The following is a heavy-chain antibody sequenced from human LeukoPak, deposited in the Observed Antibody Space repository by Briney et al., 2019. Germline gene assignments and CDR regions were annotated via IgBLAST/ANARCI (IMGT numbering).Heavy chain of an antibody. V-gene: IGHV1-69*05. Sequence: SVKVSCKASGGTFSSYAISWVRQAPGQGLEWMGGIIPIFGTANYAQKFQGRVTITTDKSTSTAYMELSSLRSEDTAVYYCARDCGIAARPYYYYYMDVWGKGTTVTVS. CDR1: GGTFSSYA. CDR2: IIPIFGTA. CDR3: ARDCGIAARPYYYYYMDV. D-gene: IGHD6-6*01. J-gene: IGHJ6*03.